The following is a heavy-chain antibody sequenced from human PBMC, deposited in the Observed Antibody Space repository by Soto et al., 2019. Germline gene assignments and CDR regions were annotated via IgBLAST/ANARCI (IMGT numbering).Heavy chain of an antibody. V-gene: IGHV3-33*01. J-gene: IGHJ6*02. CDR1: EFTFSNYG. CDR2: ILNDGSNR. CDR3: ARDDEYSGNGMDV. D-gene: IGHD3-10*01. Sequence: QVPLVESGGGVVQPGRSLRLSCAASEFTFSNYGMHWVRQAPGKGLEWVVVILNDGSNRYHADSVKDRFTISRDNSKNTLYLQMNSLRAEDTAVYYCARDDEYSGNGMDVWGQGTTVTVS.